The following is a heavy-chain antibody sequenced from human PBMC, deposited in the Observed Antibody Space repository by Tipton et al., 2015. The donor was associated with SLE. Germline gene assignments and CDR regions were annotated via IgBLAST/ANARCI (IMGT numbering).Heavy chain of an antibody. D-gene: IGHD5-18*01. CDR2: IFHTGNT. J-gene: IGHJ5*02. CDR3: AGTRGYGSNWFDP. CDR1: GDFINDYY. V-gene: IGHV4-59*07. Sequence: TLSLTCTVSGDFINDYYWSWIRQPPGKGLEWIGYIFHTGNTNYNPSLKSRVTMSLDTSKNQFSLKLSSVTAADTAVYYCAGTRGYGSNWFDPCGQGILVTVSS.